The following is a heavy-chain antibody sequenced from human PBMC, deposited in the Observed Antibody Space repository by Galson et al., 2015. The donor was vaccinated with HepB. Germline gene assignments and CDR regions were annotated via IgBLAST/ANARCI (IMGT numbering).Heavy chain of an antibody. CDR2: ISPYNRET. J-gene: IGHJ4*02. Sequence: SVKVSCKASGYIFSTYSITWVRQAPGQGLEWMGWISPYNRETNYARKFQGRVTMTADTSTTTAYLELGSLRADDTAVYYCARGGMAAIGGPSFDSWGQGTLVIVSS. D-gene: IGHD5-24*01. CDR1: GYIFSTYS. CDR3: ARGGMAAIGGPSFDS. V-gene: IGHV1-18*01.